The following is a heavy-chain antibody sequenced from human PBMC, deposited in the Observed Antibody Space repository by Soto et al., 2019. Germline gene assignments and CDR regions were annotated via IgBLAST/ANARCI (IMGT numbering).Heavy chain of an antibody. V-gene: IGHV4-39*01. CDR1: VGSITTTNYY. CDR3: ASLQVPGNFDY. Sequence: PSETLSLTCNVSVGSITTTNYYWSWVRQPPGKGLEWIANVFYTGDTYNSPSFRSRVTISVDTSKNQFSLKLTSVTAADTAMYYCASLQVPGNFDYWGHGTLVTVSS. J-gene: IGHJ4*01. CDR2: VFYTGDT. D-gene: IGHD6-13*01.